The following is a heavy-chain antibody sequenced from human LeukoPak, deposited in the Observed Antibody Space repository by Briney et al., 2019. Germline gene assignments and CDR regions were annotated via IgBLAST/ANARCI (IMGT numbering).Heavy chain of an antibody. D-gene: IGHD2-2*01. J-gene: IGHJ4*02. V-gene: IGHV3-7*01. Sequence: GGSLRLSCAASGFTFSSFWMSWVRQVPGKGLEWVANIKDDGSENHHVDSVRGRFTISRDNAKNSLYLQMNSLRAEDTAVYYCATNGHSHANGGQGTLVTVSS. CDR1: GFTFSSFW. CDR2: IKDDGSEN. CDR3: ATNGHSHAN.